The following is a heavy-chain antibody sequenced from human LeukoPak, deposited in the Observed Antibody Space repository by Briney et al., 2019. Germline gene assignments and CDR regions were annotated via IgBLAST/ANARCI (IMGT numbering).Heavy chain of an antibody. V-gene: IGHV3-23*01. CDR3: TASPPGGSFLYYFDY. Sequence: GGSLRLSCAASEFTFSGYAMSWVRQAPGKGLEWVSTISGSGSTTWYADSVKGRFTISRDNSKNTLYLQMNSLKTEDTAVYYCTASPPGGSFLYYFDYWGQGTLVTVSS. J-gene: IGHJ4*02. D-gene: IGHD1-26*01. CDR1: EFTFSGYA. CDR2: ISGSGSTT.